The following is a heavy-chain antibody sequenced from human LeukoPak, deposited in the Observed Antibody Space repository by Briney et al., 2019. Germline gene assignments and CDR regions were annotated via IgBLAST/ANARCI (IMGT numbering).Heavy chain of an antibody. CDR1: GFTFSSYG. D-gene: IGHD5-12*01. CDR2: ISYDGSNK. CDR3: ARDRNWLRDFDY. V-gene: IGHV3-30*03. J-gene: IGHJ4*02. Sequence: PGGSLRLSCAASGFTFSSYGMHWVRQAPGKGLEWVALISYDGSNKYYADSVKGRFTISRDNSKNTLYLQMNSLRGDDTAVYYCARDRNWLRDFDYWGQGALVTVSS.